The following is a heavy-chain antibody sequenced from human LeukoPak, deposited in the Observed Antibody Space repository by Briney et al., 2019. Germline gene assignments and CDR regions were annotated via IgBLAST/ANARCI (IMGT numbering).Heavy chain of an antibody. V-gene: IGHV2-5*01. CDR1: GFSLSTSGVG. J-gene: IGHJ5*02. CDR2: IYWNDDK. Sequence: SGPTLVNPTQTLTLTCTFSGFSLSTSGVGVGWIRQPPGKALEWLALIYWNDDKRYSPSLKSRLTITKDTSKNQVVLTMTNMDPVDTATYYCAHRPLYYGSGSYYNVNWFDPWGQGTLVTVSS. CDR3: AHRPLYYGSGSYYNVNWFDP. D-gene: IGHD3-10*01.